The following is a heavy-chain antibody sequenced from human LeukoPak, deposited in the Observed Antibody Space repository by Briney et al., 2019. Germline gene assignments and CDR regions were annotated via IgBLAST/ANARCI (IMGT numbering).Heavy chain of an antibody. J-gene: IGHJ4*02. CDR2: IYYSGTT. V-gene: IGHV4-39*01. CDR3: VRHRKTYCTTTRCSYYFDY. CDR1: GGSISSTAYY. Sequence: SETLSLTCSVSGGSISSTAYYWGWIRQAPGKGLEWIGTIYYSGTTQYNPSLKSRDIISVDTSKNQFSLKVRSVIAADLAVYYCVRHRKTYCTTTRCSYYFDYWGQGALVTVSS. D-gene: IGHD2-2*01.